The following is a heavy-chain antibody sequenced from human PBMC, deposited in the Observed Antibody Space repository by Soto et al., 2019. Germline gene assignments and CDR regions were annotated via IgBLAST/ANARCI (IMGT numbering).Heavy chain of an antibody. CDR3: AKGGRIAAADFDY. V-gene: IGHV3-9*01. D-gene: IGHD6-13*01. CDR1: GFTFDDYA. J-gene: IGHJ4*02. Sequence: EVQLVESGGGLVQPGRSLRLSCAASGFTFDDYAMHWVRQAPGKGLEWVSGISWNSGSIGYADSVKGRFTISRDNAKTSLYLQMNSLRAEDTALYYCAKGGRIAAADFDYWGQGTLVTVSS. CDR2: ISWNSGSI.